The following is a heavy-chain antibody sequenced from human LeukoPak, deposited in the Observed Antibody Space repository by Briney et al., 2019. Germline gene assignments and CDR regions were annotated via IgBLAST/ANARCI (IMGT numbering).Heavy chain of an antibody. CDR3: ARGGGDYYGSGSYYPPDY. CDR1: EFTFSSYW. CDR2: INSDGSST. J-gene: IGHJ4*02. Sequence: GGSLRLSCAASEFTFSSYWMHWVRQAPGKGLVWVSRINSDGSSTSYADSVKGRLTISRDNAKNTLYLQMNSLRAEDTAVYYCARGGGDYYGSGSYYPPDYWGQGTLVTVSS. D-gene: IGHD3-10*01. V-gene: IGHV3-74*01.